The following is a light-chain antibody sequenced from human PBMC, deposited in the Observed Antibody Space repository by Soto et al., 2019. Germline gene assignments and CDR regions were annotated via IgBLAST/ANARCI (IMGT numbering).Light chain of an antibody. V-gene: IGKV1-39*01. J-gene: IGKJ1*01. Sequence: DIQMTQSPSSLSPSVGDRVTITCRASQTIDSYLNGYQQKPGKAPRLLIYTASNLHSGVPSRFSGGGSGTDFTLAISSLQPEDFATYYCQQTHSTPRTFGQGTKVEIK. CDR1: QTIDSY. CDR3: QQTHSTPRT. CDR2: TAS.